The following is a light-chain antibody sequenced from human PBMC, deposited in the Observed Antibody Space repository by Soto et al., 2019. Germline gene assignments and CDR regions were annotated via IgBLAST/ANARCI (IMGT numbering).Light chain of an antibody. CDR1: QSVTSNF. Sequence: EIVLTQSPDTLSLSPGERATLSCRASQSVTSNFLAWYQQQPGQAPRLLIYGASSRAAGIPDRISGSGSGTDFTLTISRLEPEDFAVYYCQQYGSVPNTFGQGTRLDIK. CDR3: QQYGSVPNT. J-gene: IGKJ2*01. CDR2: GAS. V-gene: IGKV3-20*01.